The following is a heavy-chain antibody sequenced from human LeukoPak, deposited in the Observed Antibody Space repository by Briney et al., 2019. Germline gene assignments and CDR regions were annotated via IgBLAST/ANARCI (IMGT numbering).Heavy chain of an antibody. J-gene: IGHJ4*02. V-gene: IGHV2-70*01. D-gene: IGHD3-22*01. CDR3: ARPINFDSGGYLYYFVS. CDR1: GFARSTSGMC. CDR2: LDWHDYK. Sequence: SGPTLVNPTQILALTFTVSGFARSTSGMCVSWIRQPPGKALEWLALLDWHDYKYDSTSLKTRLTISKDTSTNQVVLTMPSIYPVDTATYYCARPINFDSGGYLYYFVSSGQGTLVTVSS.